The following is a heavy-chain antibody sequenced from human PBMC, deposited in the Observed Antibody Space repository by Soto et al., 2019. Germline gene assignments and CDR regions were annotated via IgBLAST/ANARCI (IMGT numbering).Heavy chain of an antibody. D-gene: IGHD6-6*01. J-gene: IGHJ4*02. CDR2: ISGSGAST. CDR3: AKDPGQLAGDYFDY. Sequence: EVQLLESGGGLVQPGGSLRLSCAVSGFTFSSYAMSWVRQVPGKGLEWVSSISGSGASTDYADSVKGRFTISRDNSKNTLYLQMNSLRAEDTAVYYCAKDPGQLAGDYFDYWGQGTLVTVSS. V-gene: IGHV3-23*01. CDR1: GFTFSSYA.